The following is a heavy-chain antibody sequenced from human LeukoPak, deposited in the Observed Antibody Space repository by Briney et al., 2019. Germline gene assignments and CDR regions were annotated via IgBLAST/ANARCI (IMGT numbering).Heavy chain of an antibody. CDR3: ARRVSGWFYFDF. V-gene: IGHV4-59*08. Sequence: SETLSLTCTVSGVSISSDYWSWIRQPPGKGLEWIGHIFNTVSSAYNPSLKSRVTISVDTPKNQFSLKLTSVTAADTAVYYCARRVSGWFYFDFWGQGTLVTVSS. J-gene: IGHJ4*02. CDR2: IFNTVSS. D-gene: IGHD6-19*01. CDR1: GVSISSDY.